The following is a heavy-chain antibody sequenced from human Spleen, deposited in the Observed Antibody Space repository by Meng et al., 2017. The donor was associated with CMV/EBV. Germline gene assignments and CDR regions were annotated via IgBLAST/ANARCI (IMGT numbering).Heavy chain of an antibody. CDR2: ISSSSSYI. J-gene: IGHJ6*02. D-gene: IGHD3-22*01. V-gene: IGHV3-21*01. CDR3: ARGKYYDSPAERYYYYYGMDV. Sequence: GGSLRLSCAASGFTFSNYAMSWVRQAPGKGLEWVSSISSSSSYIYYADSVKGRFTISRDNAKNSLYLQMNSLRAEDTAVYYCARGKYYDSPAERYYYYYGMDVWGQGTTVTVSS. CDR1: GFTFSNYA.